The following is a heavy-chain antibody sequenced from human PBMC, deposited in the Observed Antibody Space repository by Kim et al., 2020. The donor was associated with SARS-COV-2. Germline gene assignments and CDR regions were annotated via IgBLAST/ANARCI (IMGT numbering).Heavy chain of an antibody. CDR2: IYYSGST. V-gene: IGHV4-39*01. CDR1: GGSISSSSYY. Sequence: SETLSLTCTVSGGSISSSSYYWGWIRQPPGKGLEWIGSIYYSGSTYYNPSLKSRVTISVHTSKNQFSLKLSSVTAADTAVYYCASLRRGAVAGIIGTSNNWFDPWGQGTLVTVSS. CDR3: ASLRRGAVAGIIGTSNNWFDP. J-gene: IGHJ5*02. D-gene: IGHD6-19*01.